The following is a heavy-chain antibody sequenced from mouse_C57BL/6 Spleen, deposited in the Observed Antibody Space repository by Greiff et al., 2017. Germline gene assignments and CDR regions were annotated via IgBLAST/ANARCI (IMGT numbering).Heavy chain of an antibody. CDR1: GFTFSDYY. Sequence: EVMLVESEGGLVQPGSSMKLSCTASGFTFSDYYMAWVRQVPEKGLEWVANINYDGSSTYYLDSLKSRFIISRDNAKNILYLQMSSLKSEDTATYYCARDQVGTFDYWGQGTTLTVSS. J-gene: IGHJ2*01. V-gene: IGHV5-16*01. CDR2: INYDGSST. D-gene: IGHD4-1*01. CDR3: ARDQVGTFDY.